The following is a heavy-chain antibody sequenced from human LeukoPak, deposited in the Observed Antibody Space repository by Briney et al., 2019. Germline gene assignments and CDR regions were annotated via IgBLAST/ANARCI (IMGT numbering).Heavy chain of an antibody. CDR1: GGPISSYY. CDR3: ARVRVRGVIPREIDY. Sequence: SETLSLTCTVSGGPISSYYWSWIRQPPGKGLEWIGYIYYSGSTNYNPSLKSRVTISVDTSKNQFSLKLSSVTAADTAVYYCARVRVRGVIPREIDYWGQGTLVTVSS. J-gene: IGHJ4*02. V-gene: IGHV4-59*01. D-gene: IGHD3-10*01. CDR2: IYYSGST.